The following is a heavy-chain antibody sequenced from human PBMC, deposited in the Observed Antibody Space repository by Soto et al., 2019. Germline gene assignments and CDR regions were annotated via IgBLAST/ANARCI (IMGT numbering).Heavy chain of an antibody. J-gene: IGHJ1*01. CDR1: GGAFSNFA. D-gene: IGHD6-13*01. CDR3: ARFEQLVLH. V-gene: IGHV1-69*01. CDR2: FIPIFGTL. Sequence: QVQLVQSGVEVKKPGSSVRVACKASGGAFSNFAISWVRQAPGQGLEWMGGFIPIFGTLNYAQRFQGRLTISADESTSTAYMELSRLRSEDTAVYYCARFEQLVLHWGQGTLVTVSS.